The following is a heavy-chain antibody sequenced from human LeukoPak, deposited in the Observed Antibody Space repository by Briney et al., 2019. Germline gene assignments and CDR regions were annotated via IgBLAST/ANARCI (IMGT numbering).Heavy chain of an antibody. Sequence: GRCLRLSWAAAGFTVSSHAMHWVRQAPGKGLEWEAVISYDGSHKYYADSVKGRFTISRDNAKNTLYLQMNSLRAEDTAVYYCARGSGSYHDYWGQATLVTVSS. D-gene: IGHD3-10*01. J-gene: IGHJ4*02. CDR2: ISYDGSHK. CDR1: GFTVSSHA. V-gene: IGHV3-30*04. CDR3: ARGSGSYHDY.